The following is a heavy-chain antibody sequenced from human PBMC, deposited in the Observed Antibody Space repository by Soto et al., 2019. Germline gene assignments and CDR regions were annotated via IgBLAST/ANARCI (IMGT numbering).Heavy chain of an antibody. D-gene: IGHD1-20*01. CDR2: IYYSGIT. Sequence: PSETLSLTCTVSCGSISSYYWSWIRQPPGKGLEWIGYIYYSGITNYNPSLKSRVTISVDTSKNQFSLKLSSVTAADAAVYYCARYKANYYYGMYVWGQGTTVTVSS. V-gene: IGHV4-59*01. CDR3: ARYKANYYYGMYV. CDR1: CGSISSYY. J-gene: IGHJ6*02.